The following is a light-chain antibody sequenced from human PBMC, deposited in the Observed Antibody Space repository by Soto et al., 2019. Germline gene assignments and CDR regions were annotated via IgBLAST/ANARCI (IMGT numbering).Light chain of an antibody. CDR3: QQHTNGPLT. Sequence: EIVLTQSPATLSLSPGERATLSCRASQSVSSSLAWYQQKPGQAPRLLIYDASNRATGIPARFIGSGSGTAFTLTISTPEPEVFAVYYCQQHTNGPLTFGGGTKGDIK. J-gene: IGKJ4*01. V-gene: IGKV3-11*01. CDR2: DAS. CDR1: QSVSSS.